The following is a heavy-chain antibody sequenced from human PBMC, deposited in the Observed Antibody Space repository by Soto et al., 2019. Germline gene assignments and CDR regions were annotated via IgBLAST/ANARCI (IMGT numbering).Heavy chain of an antibody. D-gene: IGHD2-2*02. J-gene: IGHJ4*02. CDR1: GGSISSYY. CDR2: IYTSGST. Sequence: SETLSLTCTVSGGSISSYYWSWIRQPAGKGLEWIGRIYTSGSTNYNPSLKSRATMSVDTSKNQFSLELTSVTAADTAVYYCVRAVVPAAIKDWGQGXLVTVHS. V-gene: IGHV4-4*07. CDR3: VRAVVPAAIKD.